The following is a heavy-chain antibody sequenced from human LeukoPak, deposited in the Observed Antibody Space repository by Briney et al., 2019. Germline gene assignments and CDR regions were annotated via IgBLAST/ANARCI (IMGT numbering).Heavy chain of an antibody. CDR3: AKHLRRRFFSRTLGFDP. D-gene: IGHD3-3*01. CDR2: INHSGST. CDR1: GGSFSDNY. J-gene: IGHJ5*02. V-gene: IGHV4-34*01. Sequence: PSETLSLTCAVYGGSFSDNYWSWIRQSPGKVLEWIGEINHSGSTNYNPSLKSRVTILIDTSKNQISLKVRPVTAADTAVYYCAKHLRRRFFSRTLGFDPWGQGTLVTVSS.